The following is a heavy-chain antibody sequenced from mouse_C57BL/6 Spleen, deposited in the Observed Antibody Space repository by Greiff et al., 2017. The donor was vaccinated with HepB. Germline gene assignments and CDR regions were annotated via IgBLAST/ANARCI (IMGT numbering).Heavy chain of an antibody. CDR1: GYTFTDYY. CDR3: ASVYGSSLDWYFDV. CDR2: IYPGSGNT. J-gene: IGHJ1*03. V-gene: IGHV1-76*01. Sequence: VQLQQSGAELVRPGASVKLSCKASGYTFTDYYINWVKQRPGQGLEWIARIYPGSGNTYYNEKFKGKATLTAEKSSSTAYMQLSSLTSEDSAVYFCASVYGSSLDWYFDVWGTGTTVTVSS. D-gene: IGHD1-1*01.